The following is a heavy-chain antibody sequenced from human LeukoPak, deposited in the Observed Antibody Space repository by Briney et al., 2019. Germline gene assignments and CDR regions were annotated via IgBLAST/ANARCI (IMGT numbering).Heavy chain of an antibody. CDR1: GFTFSDYD. D-gene: IGHD3-10*01. V-gene: IGHV3-21*01. CDR2: ISRSSDYI. J-gene: IGHJ4*02. Sequence: AGGSLRLSCAASGFTFSDYDMNWVRQAPGKGLEWISFISRSSDYIFYADSVKGRCTISRDNAQDSLYLQMNSLRPEDTALYYCAFLLGNFYNPDFWGQGTLVTVSS. CDR3: AFLLGNFYNPDF.